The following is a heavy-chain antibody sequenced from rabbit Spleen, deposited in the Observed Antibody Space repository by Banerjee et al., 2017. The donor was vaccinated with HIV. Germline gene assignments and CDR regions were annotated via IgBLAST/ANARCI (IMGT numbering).Heavy chain of an antibody. J-gene: IGHJ6*01. Sequence: QSLEESGGDLVKPGASLTLTCTASGFSFSDNYWICWVRQAPGRGLEWIACIDTGSSGFTYFANWAKGRFTISKTSSTTVTLQMTSLTAADTATYFCARDTSSSFSSYGMDLWGPGTLVTVS. V-gene: IGHV1S40*01. CDR1: GFSFSDNYW. CDR3: ARDTSSSFSSYGMDL. D-gene: IGHD1-1*01. CDR2: IDTGSSGFT.